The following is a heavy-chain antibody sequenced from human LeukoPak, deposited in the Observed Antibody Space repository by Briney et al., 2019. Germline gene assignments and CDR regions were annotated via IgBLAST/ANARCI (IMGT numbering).Heavy chain of an antibody. CDR3: ARVVRGGGERLLWFGERHNWFDP. J-gene: IGHJ5*02. D-gene: IGHD3-10*01. CDR2: IYPGDSDT. V-gene: IGHV5-51*01. CDR1: GYSFTSYW. Sequence: GESLKISCKGSGYSFTSYWIGWVRQMPGKGLEWMGIIYPGDSDTRYSPSFQGQVTISADKSISTAYLQWSSLKASDTAMYYCARVVRGGGERLLWFGERHNWFDPWGQGTLVTVSS.